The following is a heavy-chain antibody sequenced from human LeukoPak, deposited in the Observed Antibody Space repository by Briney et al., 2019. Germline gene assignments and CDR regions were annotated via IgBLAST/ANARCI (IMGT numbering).Heavy chain of an antibody. J-gene: IGHJ4*02. D-gene: IGHD2-15*01. CDR1: GYTFTSYD. Sequence: ASVKVSCKASGYTFTSYDINWVRQTTGQGLEWMGWMNPNSGNTGYAQKFQGRVTITRNTSISTAYMELSSLRSEDTAVYYCARLLRAYCSGGSCLHPFDYWGQGTLVTVSS. CDR2: MNPNSGNT. CDR3: ARLLRAYCSGGSCLHPFDY. V-gene: IGHV1-8*03.